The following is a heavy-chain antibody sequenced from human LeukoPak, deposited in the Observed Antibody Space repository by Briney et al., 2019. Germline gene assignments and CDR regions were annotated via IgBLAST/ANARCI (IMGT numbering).Heavy chain of an antibody. V-gene: IGHV3-23*01. CDR1: GFTFNSYA. J-gene: IGHJ6*03. CDR3: ARGGTNYYYMDV. CDR2: LSGSGDRT. Sequence: GGSLRLSCAASGFTFNSYAMSWVRQAPGKGLEWVSALSGSGDRTFYVDSVKGRFTVSRDNPKNTLYLQMDSLRVDDTALYYCARGGTNYYYMDVWGNGTAVTVSS.